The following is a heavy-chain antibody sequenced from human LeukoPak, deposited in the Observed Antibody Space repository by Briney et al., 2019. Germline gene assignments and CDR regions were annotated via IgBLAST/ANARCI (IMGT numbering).Heavy chain of an antibody. J-gene: IGHJ4*02. CDR3: AKDVRVGEYYGSGTYLDY. CDR2: ISGSGGST. Sequence: GGSLRLSCAASEFTFSSYAISWVRQAPGKGLEWVSLISGSGGSTYYADSVKGRFTISRDNSKNTLYLQMNSLRAEDTAVYYCAKDVRVGEYYGSGTYLDYWGQGTLDTVSS. V-gene: IGHV3-23*01. CDR1: EFTFSSYA. D-gene: IGHD3-10*01.